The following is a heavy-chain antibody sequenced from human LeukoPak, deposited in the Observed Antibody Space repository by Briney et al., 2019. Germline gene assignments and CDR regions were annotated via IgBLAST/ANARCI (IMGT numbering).Heavy chain of an antibody. J-gene: IGHJ4*02. CDR2: INTGNGDT. CDR1: GYTFSSYA. D-gene: IGHD3-22*01. CDR3: ARGEVGAQYYYDSGGYYGGSDY. Sequence: RGASVKVSCKASGYTFSSYAMHWVRQAPGQRLEWMGWINTGNGDTKYSQKFQDRVTITRDTSASTAYMELSSLRTEDTAVYYCARGEVGAQYYYDSGGYYGGSDYWGQGTLVTVSS. V-gene: IGHV1-3*04.